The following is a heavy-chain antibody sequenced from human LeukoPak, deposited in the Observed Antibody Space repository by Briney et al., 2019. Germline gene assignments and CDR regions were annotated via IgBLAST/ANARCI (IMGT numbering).Heavy chain of an antibody. CDR2: SGSGGTT. CDR3: AELGITMIGGV. V-gene: IGHV3-23*01. J-gene: IGHJ6*04. D-gene: IGHD3-10*02. CDR1: GFTFSSYA. Sequence: GGSLRLSCAASGFTFSSYAMSWVRQAPGKGLEWVSGSGSGGTTYYADSVKGRFTISRDNAKNSLYLQMNSLRAEDTAVYYCAELGITMIGGVWGKGTTVTISS.